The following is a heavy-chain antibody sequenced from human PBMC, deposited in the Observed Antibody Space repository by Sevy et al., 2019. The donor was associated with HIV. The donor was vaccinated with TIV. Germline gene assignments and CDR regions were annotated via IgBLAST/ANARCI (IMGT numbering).Heavy chain of an antibody. J-gene: IGHJ6*02. CDR2: ISSSSSYI. D-gene: IGHD3-16*01. CDR3: ARDVRNDFGGRENYYYYYGMDV. CDR1: GFTFSSYS. V-gene: IGHV3-21*01. Sequence: GGSLRLSYAASGFTFSSYSMNWVRQAPGKGLEWVSSISSSSSYIYYADSVKGRFTISRDNAKNSLYLQMNSLRAEDTAVYYCARDVRNDFGGRENYYYYYGMDVWGQGTTVTVSS.